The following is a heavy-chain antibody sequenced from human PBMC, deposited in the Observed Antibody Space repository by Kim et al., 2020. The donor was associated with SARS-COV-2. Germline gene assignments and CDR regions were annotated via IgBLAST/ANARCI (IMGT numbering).Heavy chain of an antibody. Sequence: GGSLRLSCAASGFIFSNYGMHWVRQAPGKGLEWVAVISYDGTKKYYANSVKGRFTISRDNSKNTLYLQMNSLRAEDTAVYYCARISDGSGIYSRFYYYAMDVWGQGTTVIVSS. CDR1: GFIFSNYG. V-gene: IGHV3-33*05. CDR2: ISYDGTKK. J-gene: IGHJ6*02. CDR3: ARISDGSGIYSRFYYYAMDV. D-gene: IGHD3-10*01.